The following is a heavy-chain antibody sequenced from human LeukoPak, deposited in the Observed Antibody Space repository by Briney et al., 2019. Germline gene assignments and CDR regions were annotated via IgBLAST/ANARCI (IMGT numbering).Heavy chain of an antibody. J-gene: IGHJ4*02. Sequence: GGSLRLSCAASGFTFSSYAMSWVRQAPGKGLEWVSAISGSGGSTYYADSVKGRFTISRDNSKNTLYLQMNSLRAEDTAVYYCAKEHPMYYDILAGGFDYWGQGTLVTVSS. CDR3: AKEHPMYYDILAGGFDY. CDR1: GFTFSSYA. D-gene: IGHD3-9*01. CDR2: ISGSGGST. V-gene: IGHV3-23*01.